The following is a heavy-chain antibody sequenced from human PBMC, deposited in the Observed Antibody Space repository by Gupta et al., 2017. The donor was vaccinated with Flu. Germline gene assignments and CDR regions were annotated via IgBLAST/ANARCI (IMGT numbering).Heavy chain of an antibody. CDR3: ARDPVDQQAGFDY. V-gene: IGHV3-11*01. CDR2: ISDSGSAT. D-gene: IGHD4-23*01. CDR1: GFTLSNYY. Sequence: QVQLVESGGGLVKPGGSLRLSCAASGFTLSNYYMNWIRQAPGKGPEWVSDISDSGSATTYADSVKGRFTISRDNAKNSLYLQLNDRRAEDTAVYYCARDPVDQQAGFDYWGQGTLVTVSS. J-gene: IGHJ4*02.